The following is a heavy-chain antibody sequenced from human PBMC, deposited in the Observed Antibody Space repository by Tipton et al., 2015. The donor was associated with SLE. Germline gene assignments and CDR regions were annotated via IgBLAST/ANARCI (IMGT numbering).Heavy chain of an antibody. CDR3: ARRYCSGGNCYDAFDV. Sequence: TLSLTCSVSGASISTYYWGWIRQPPGKGLEFIGYIYTTGSTNSNPSLKSRVTISRGTSKNQFYLSLNSVTAADTAVYYCARRYCSGGNCYDAFDVWGQGTLVTVSS. J-gene: IGHJ4*02. CDR2: IYTTGST. V-gene: IGHV4-4*09. CDR1: GASISTYY. D-gene: IGHD2-15*01.